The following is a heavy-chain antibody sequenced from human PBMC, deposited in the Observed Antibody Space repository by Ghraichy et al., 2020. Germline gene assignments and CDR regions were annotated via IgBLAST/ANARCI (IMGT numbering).Heavy chain of an antibody. Sequence: SETLSLTCTVSGGSISSYYWSWIRQPPGKGLEWIGYIYYSGSTNYNPSLKSRVTISVDTSKNQFSLKLSSVTAADTAVYYCARGSGSYYYWGQGTLVTVSS. CDR2: IYYSGST. CDR1: GGSISSYY. D-gene: IGHD1-26*01. V-gene: IGHV4-59*01. CDR3: ARGSGSYYY. J-gene: IGHJ4*02.